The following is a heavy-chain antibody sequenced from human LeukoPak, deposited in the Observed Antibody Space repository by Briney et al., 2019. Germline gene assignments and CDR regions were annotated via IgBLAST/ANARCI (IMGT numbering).Heavy chain of an antibody. J-gene: IGHJ6*02. CDR2: ISYDGSNK. V-gene: IGHV3-30*04. CDR3: ARDVVVAALLHYYYYYGMDV. Sequence: GGSLRLSCAASGFTFSSYAMHWVRQAPGKGLEWVAVISYDGSNKYYADSVKGRFTISRDNSKNTLYLQMNSLRAEDTAVYYCARDVVVAALLHYYYYYGMDVWGQGTTVTVSS. CDR1: GFTFSSYA. D-gene: IGHD2-15*01.